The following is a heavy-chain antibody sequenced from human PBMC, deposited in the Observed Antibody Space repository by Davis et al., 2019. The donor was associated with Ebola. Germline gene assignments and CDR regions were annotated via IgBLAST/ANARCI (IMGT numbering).Heavy chain of an antibody. CDR1: GFPFDDSA. CDR3: AKDGRGSSSWWYFDY. J-gene: IGHJ4*02. V-gene: IGHV3-9*01. D-gene: IGHD6-13*01. Sequence: SLKISSVASGFPFDDSAMHWVRQVPGKGLEWVSGISWNSGNIGYADSVKGRFTISRDNAKNSLSLQMNSLIPEDTALYYCAKDGRGSSSWWYFDYWGQGTLVTVSS. CDR2: ISWNSGNI.